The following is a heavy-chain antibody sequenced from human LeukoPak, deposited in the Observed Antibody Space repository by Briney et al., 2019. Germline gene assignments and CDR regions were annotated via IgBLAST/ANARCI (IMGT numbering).Heavy chain of an antibody. CDR2: FDPEDGET. D-gene: IGHD2-15*01. J-gene: IGHJ4*02. CDR1: GYTLTELS. V-gene: IGHV1-24*01. CDR3: ATIGDCSGGSRYCDY. Sequence: ASVKVSCKVSGYTLTELSMHWVRQAPGEGLEWMGGFDPEDGETIYAQKFQGRVTMTEDTSTDTAYMELSSLRSEDTAVYYCATIGDCSGGSRYCDYWGQGTLVTVSS.